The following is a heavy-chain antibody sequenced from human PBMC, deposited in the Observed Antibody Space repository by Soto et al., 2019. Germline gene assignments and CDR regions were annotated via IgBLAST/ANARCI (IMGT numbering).Heavy chain of an antibody. V-gene: IGHV4-30-4*01. Sequence: QVQLQESGPGLVKPSQTLSLTCTVSGGSISSGDYYWSWIRQPPGKGLEWIGYIYYSGSTYYNPSLKSRVTISVDTSKNQFSLMLSSVTAADTAVYYCARDSNWAARRWGWFDPWGQGTLVTVSS. J-gene: IGHJ5*02. CDR1: GGSISSGDYY. CDR2: IYYSGST. D-gene: IGHD6-6*01. CDR3: ARDSNWAARRWGWFDP.